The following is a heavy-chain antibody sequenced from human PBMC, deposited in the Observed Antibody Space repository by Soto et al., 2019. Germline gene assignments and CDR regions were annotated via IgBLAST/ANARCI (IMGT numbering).Heavy chain of an antibody. CDR2: MNPNSGNT. CDR1: GYTFTSYD. Sequence: ASVKVSCKASGYTFTSYDINWVRQATGQGLEWMGWMNPNSGNTGYAQKFKGRVTITRNTSISTANMKLSSLRSKNTAMNNCARVGGGTFTRYFDWSTYYYYYMDVWGKGTTVTVSS. CDR3: ARVGGGTFTRYFDWSTYYYYYMDV. J-gene: IGHJ6*03. D-gene: IGHD3-9*01. V-gene: IGHV1-8*01.